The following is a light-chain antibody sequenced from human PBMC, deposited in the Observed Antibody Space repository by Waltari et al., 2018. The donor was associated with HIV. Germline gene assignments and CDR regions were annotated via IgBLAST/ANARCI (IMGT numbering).Light chain of an antibody. CDR1: ASVSSNY. CDR3: QQYGSSPYT. V-gene: IGKV3-20*01. Sequence: IVLTQSPGTMSLSPGQGAILSCTASASVSSNYLAWYQQRPGQAPRLLIFGASSRATGVPGRFSGSGSGTDFTLTISRLQPEDFAVYYCQQYGSSPYTFGQGSKLEI. CDR2: GAS. J-gene: IGKJ2*01.